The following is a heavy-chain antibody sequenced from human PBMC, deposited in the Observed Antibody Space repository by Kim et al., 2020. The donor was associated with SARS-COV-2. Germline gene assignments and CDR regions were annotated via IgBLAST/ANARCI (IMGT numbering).Heavy chain of an antibody. CDR2: ISGSGGST. CDR1: GFTFSSYA. CDR3: AKDERYFDWAHYYYGMDV. V-gene: IGHV3-23*01. Sequence: GGSLRLSCAASGFTFSSYAMSWVRQAPGKGLEWVSAISGSGGSTYYADSVKGRFTISRDNSKNTLYLQMNSLRAEDTAVYYCAKDERYFDWAHYYYGMDVWGQGTTVTVSS. D-gene: IGHD3-9*01. J-gene: IGHJ6*02.